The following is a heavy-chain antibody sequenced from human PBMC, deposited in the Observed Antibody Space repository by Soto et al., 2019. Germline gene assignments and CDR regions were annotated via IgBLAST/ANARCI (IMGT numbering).Heavy chain of an antibody. D-gene: IGHD3-10*01. CDR1: EFTFSNYW. V-gene: IGHV3-74*01. CDR2: ISSDGSST. CDR3: ASADGSGSYFEY. Sequence: DVQLVESGGGLVQPGGSLRLSCSASEFTFSNYWMHWVRQLPGKGLVWVSRISSDGSSTRYADSVKGRFNISRDNAKNTLYLQMSSLRAEDTAVYYCASADGSGSYFEYWGQGTLVTVSS. J-gene: IGHJ4*02.